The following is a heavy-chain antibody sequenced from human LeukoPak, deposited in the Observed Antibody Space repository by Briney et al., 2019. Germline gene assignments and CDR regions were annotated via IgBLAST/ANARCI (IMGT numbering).Heavy chain of an antibody. CDR3: ARTPLGPQDYYYYMDV. CDR2: IYPGDPDT. V-gene: IGHV5-51*01. J-gene: IGHJ6*03. CDR1: GYTFTGYY. Sequence: KVSCRASGYTFTGYYMHWVRQAPGQGLEWMGIIYPGDPDTRYSPSFQGQVTISADKSISTAYLQWSSLKASDTAMYYCARTPLGPQDYYYYMDVWGKGTTVTVSS. D-gene: IGHD3-16*02.